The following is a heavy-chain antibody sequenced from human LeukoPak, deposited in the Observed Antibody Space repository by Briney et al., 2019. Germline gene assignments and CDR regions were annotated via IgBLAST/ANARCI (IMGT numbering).Heavy chain of an antibody. CDR2: ISVSSSTI. CDR3: ARGPPLFDP. Sequence: GGSLRLSCAASGFTFSSYDMNWIRQAPGKGLEWVSYISVSSSTIYYADSVKGRFTISRDNAKNSLYLQMNSLRAEDTAIYYCARGPPLFDPWGQGTLVTVSS. J-gene: IGHJ5*02. V-gene: IGHV3-48*01. CDR1: GFTFSSYD.